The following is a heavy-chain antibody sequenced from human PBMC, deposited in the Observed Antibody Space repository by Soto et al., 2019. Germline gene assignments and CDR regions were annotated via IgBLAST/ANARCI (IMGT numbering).Heavy chain of an antibody. CDR2: IYYSGST. CDR1: GGSISSSSYY. J-gene: IGHJ5*01. V-gene: IGHV4-39*01. D-gene: IGHD4-17*01. Sequence: QLQLQESGPGLVKPSETLSLTCTVSGGSISSSSYYWGWIRQPPGKGLEWIGSIYYSGSTYYNPSTKSPVTISVATAKNRFSLNQSSVIAAYTAVYYCAGSMTTVLTLDSWGQGTLVTVSS. CDR3: AGSMTTVLTLDS.